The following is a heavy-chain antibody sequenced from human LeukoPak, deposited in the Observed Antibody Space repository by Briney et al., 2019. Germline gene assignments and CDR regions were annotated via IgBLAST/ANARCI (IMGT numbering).Heavy chain of an antibody. D-gene: IGHD1-7*01. Sequence: GGSLRLSCAASGFTFSNAWMSWVRQAPGKGLQWVGRIKSRTDGGTTDYAAPVKGRFTISRDDSRNTLFLQMNSLKAEDTAVYYCTTALAGTFDYWGQGTLVTVSS. J-gene: IGHJ4*02. CDR2: IKSRTDGGTT. V-gene: IGHV3-15*01. CDR3: TTALAGTFDY. CDR1: GFTFSNAW.